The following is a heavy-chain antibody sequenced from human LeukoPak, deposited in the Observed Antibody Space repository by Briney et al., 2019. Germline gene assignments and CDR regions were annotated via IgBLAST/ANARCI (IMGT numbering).Heavy chain of an antibody. CDR1: GGTFSSYA. CDR3: ASCYDSSGYYFDY. CDR2: IIPIFGTA. V-gene: IGHV1-69*13. Sequence: SVKVSCKASGGTFSSYAISWVRQAPGQGLEWMGGIIPIFGTANYAQKFQGRVTITADESTSTAYMELSSLRSEDTAVYYCASCYDSSGYYFDYWGQGTLVTVSS. D-gene: IGHD3-22*01. J-gene: IGHJ4*02.